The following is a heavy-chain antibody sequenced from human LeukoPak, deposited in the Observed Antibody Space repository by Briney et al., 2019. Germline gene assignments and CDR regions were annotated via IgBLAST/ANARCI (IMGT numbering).Heavy chain of an antibody. V-gene: IGHV4-59*02. CDR3: ATDQHGSDAFHI. CDR2: IYNSGST. Sequence: SETLSLTCTVSGDSVSSYFWSWIRQPPGKGLEWIGDIYNSGSTNYNPSLRSRATMSIDTSKRQFSLKVSSVTAADTAVYYCATDQHGSDAFHIWGQGTIVTFSS. CDR1: GDSVSSYF. J-gene: IGHJ3*02.